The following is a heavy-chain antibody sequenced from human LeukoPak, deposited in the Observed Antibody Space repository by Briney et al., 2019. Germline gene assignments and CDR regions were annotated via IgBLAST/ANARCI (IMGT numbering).Heavy chain of an antibody. CDR3: ARDVAAIVGVTAWFDP. Sequence: VASVKVSCKASTYTLTSYAISWMRQAPGQGLEWMGWISVDNANTNYAQKFQGRVTMTTDTSTNTVYMELRSLRFDDSAVYYCARDVAAIVGVTAWFDPWGQGTLVTVSS. V-gene: IGHV1-18*01. CDR1: TYTLTSYA. J-gene: IGHJ5*02. D-gene: IGHD1-26*01. CDR2: ISVDNANT.